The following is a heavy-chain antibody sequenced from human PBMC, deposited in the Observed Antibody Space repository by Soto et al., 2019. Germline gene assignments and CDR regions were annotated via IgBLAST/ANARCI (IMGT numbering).Heavy chain of an antibody. J-gene: IGHJ3*02. CDR2: ISSSGSTI. CDR3: ARDLRWSNAFDI. D-gene: IGHD4-17*01. V-gene: IGHV3-48*03. Sequence: GGSLRLSCAASGFTFSNYEMHWVRQAPGKGLEWVSYISSSGSTIYYADSVKGRFTISRDNAKNSLYLQMNSLRAEDTAVYYCARDLRWSNAFDIWGQGTMVTVSS. CDR1: GFTFSNYE.